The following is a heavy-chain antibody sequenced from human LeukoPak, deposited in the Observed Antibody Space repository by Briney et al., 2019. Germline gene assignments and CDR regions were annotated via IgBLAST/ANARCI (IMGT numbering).Heavy chain of an antibody. CDR3: ARDFGSGTPLAGY. D-gene: IGHD3-10*01. V-gene: IGHV4-59*01. CDR1: GGSISTYY. CDR2: MYYIGST. J-gene: IGHJ4*02. Sequence: SETLSLTCTVSGGSISTYYWSWIRQPPGKGLEWIGYMYYIGSTKYNVSNPSLKSRVTMSVDTSKNQFSLKITSVTAADTAVYFCARDFGSGTPLAGYWGQGTLVTVSS.